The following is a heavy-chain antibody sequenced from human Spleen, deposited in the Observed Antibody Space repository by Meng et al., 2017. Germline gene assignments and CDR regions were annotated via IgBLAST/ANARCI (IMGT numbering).Heavy chain of an antibody. CDR1: GYTLTELS. CDR3: AREGGDSGSPDY. Sequence: ASVKVSCKVSGYTLTELSMHWVRQAPGKGLEWMGGFDPEDGETIYAQKFQGRVTMTRDTSTNTVYMELSSLRSEDTAIYYCAREGGDSGSPDYWGQGTLVTVSS. CDR2: FDPEDGET. D-gene: IGHD1-26*01. J-gene: IGHJ4*02. V-gene: IGHV1-24*01.